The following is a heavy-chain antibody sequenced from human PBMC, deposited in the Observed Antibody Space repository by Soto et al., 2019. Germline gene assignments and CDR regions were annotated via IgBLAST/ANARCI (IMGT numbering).Heavy chain of an antibody. D-gene: IGHD3-10*01. CDR2: IKSKTDGGTT. V-gene: IGHV3-15*01. Sequence: EVQLVESGGGLVKPGGSLRLSCAASGFTFSNAWMSWVRQAPGKGLEWVGSIKSKTDGGTTDYAAPVKGRFTISRDDSKNTLYLQMNSLNTEDTAVYYCTTYLGVWYFDLCGRGTLVTVSS. J-gene: IGHJ2*01. CDR3: TTYLGVWYFDL. CDR1: GFTFSNAW.